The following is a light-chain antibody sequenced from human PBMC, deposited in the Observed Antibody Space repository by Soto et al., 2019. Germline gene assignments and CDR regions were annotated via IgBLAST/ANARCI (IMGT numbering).Light chain of an antibody. V-gene: IGKV1-9*01. CDR1: YDISSS. J-gene: IGKJ2*01. CDR3: QQLSHYPYT. Sequence: DIQLTQSPSFLSASVEDRVTISCRASYDISSSLAWYQQEPGKPPKLLIYDSSTLQTGVPSRFTGSGSGRKFTLTISGLQFGDFATYFWQQLSHYPYTCGQGTKLEI. CDR2: DSS.